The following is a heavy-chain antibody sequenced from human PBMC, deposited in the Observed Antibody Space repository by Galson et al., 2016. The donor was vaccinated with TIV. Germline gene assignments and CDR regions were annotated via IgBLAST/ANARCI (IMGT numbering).Heavy chain of an antibody. CDR2: IKQDGTDQ. V-gene: IGHV3-7*01. D-gene: IGHD4-17*01. J-gene: IGHJ4*02. Sequence: SLRLSCAASGFTFSTYWMSWVRQAPGEGLQWVANIKQDGTDQNYVDSVKGRFSISRDNAKNSLFLHMNTLRPEDTAVCYCASDWDDYGAHSALDDWGQGTLVTVSS. CDR1: GFTFSTYW. CDR3: ASDWDDYGAHSALDD.